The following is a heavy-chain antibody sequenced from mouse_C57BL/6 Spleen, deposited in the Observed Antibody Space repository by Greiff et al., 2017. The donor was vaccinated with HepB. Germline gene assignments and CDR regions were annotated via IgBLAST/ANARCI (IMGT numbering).Heavy chain of an antibody. V-gene: IGHV1-72*01. D-gene: IGHD2-2*01. Sequence: VQLQQSGAELVKPGASVKLSCKASGYTFTSYWMHWVKQRPGRGLEWIGRIDPNSGGTKYNEKFKSKATLTVDKPSSTAYMQLSSLTSEDSAVYYCASTMVTPYYYAMDYWGQGTSVTVSS. CDR1: GYTFTSYW. CDR2: IDPNSGGT. J-gene: IGHJ4*01. CDR3: ASTMVTPYYYAMDY.